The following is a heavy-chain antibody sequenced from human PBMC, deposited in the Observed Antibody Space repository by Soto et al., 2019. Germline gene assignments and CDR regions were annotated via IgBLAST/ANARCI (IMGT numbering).Heavy chain of an antibody. D-gene: IGHD3-9*01. CDR2: INAGNGNT. J-gene: IGHJ6*02. Sequence: GASVKVSCKASGYTFTSYAMHWVRQAPGQRLEWMGWINAGNGNTKYSQKFQGRVTITRDTSTSTAYMELRSLRSDDTAVYYCARDIVELRYFDWLPVYYYYGMDVWGQGTTVTVSS. CDR1: GYTFTSYA. CDR3: ARDIVELRYFDWLPVYYYYGMDV. V-gene: IGHV1-3*01.